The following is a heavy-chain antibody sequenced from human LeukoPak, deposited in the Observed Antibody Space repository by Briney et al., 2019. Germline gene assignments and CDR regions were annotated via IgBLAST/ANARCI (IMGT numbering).Heavy chain of an antibody. CDR3: ARGGGAAAIAS. CDR2: INSDGSST. V-gene: IGHV3-74*01. CDR1: GFTFRSYS. J-gene: IGHJ5*02. Sequence: GGSLRLSCAASGFTFRSYSMNWVRQAPGKGLVWVSRINSDGSSTSYADSVKGRFTISRDNAKNTLYLQMNSLPAEHTAVYYCARGGGAAAIASWGQGTLVTVSS. D-gene: IGHD2-2*02.